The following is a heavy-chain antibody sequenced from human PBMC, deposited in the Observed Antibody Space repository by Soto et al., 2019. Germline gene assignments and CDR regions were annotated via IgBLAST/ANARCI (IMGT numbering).Heavy chain of an antibody. CDR3: ARVFGHDFCSGDYYFDY. CDR2: TRNKANSYTT. V-gene: IGHV3-72*01. CDR1: GFTFSDHY. Sequence: GGSLRLSCAASGFTFSDHYMDWVRQAPGKGLEWVGRTRNKANSYTTEYAASVKGRFTISRDDSKNSLYLQMNSLKTEDTAVYYCARVFGHDFCSGDYYFDYWGQGTLVTVSS. D-gene: IGHD3-3*01. J-gene: IGHJ4*02.